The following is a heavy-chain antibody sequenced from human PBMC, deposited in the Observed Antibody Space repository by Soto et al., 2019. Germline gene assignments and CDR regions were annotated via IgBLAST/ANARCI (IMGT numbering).Heavy chain of an antibody. V-gene: IGHV5-51*01. CDR2: IYPGDSET. D-gene: IGHD1-20*01. CDR3: ARQPLPIIDYCDF. Sequence: GESLKISCEGSGFNLSNFGIAWVRQMPGKGLEWLGIIYPGDSETKYRPSFQGQVTISADKSINIAYLQWSSLKASDTAIYYCARQPLPIIDYCDFWGQGTLGTVS. CDR1: GFNLSNFG. J-gene: IGHJ4*01.